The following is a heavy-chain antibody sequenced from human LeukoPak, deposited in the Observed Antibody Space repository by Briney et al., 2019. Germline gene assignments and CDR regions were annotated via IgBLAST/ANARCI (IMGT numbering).Heavy chain of an antibody. Sequence: GESLKISCRCSGYSFINYYIGCVRQMPGKGLEWMGVTYPGGSDTRYSPSFQGQVVFSADTSTTTVYLQWSSLKASDTAMYYCARQYSSGWYRHFDYWGQGTLVTVSS. V-gene: IGHV5-51*01. J-gene: IGHJ4*02. CDR2: TYPGGSDT. CDR1: GYSFINYY. CDR3: ARQYSSGWYRHFDY. D-gene: IGHD6-19*01.